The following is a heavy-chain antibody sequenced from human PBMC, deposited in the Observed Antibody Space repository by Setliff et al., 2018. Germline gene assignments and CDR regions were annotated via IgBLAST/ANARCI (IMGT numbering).Heavy chain of an antibody. J-gene: IGHJ3*02. D-gene: IGHD1-7*01. V-gene: IGHV4-39*02. CDR3: ARDPYNWNYGDAFDI. Sequence: SETLSLTCTVSGGSISSSSYYWGWIRQPPGKGLEWIGSIYYSGSTYYNPSLKSRVTISVDTSKNQFSLKLSSVTAADTAVYYCARDPYNWNYGDAFDIWGQGKMVTV. CDR1: GGSISSSSYY. CDR2: IYYSGST.